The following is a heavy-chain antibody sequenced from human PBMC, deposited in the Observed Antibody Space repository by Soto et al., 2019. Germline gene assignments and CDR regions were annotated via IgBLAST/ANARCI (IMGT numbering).Heavy chain of an antibody. CDR2: IIPIFGTA. D-gene: IGHD6-6*01. CDR1: GGTFSSYA. J-gene: IGHJ5*02. Sequence: ASVKVSCKASGGTFSSYAISWVRQAPGQGLEWMGGIIPIFGTANYAQKFQGRVTITADESTSTAYMELSSLRSEDTAVYYCVREAAPGTYNWFDPWGQGTLVTVSS. CDR3: VREAAPGTYNWFDP. V-gene: IGHV1-69*13.